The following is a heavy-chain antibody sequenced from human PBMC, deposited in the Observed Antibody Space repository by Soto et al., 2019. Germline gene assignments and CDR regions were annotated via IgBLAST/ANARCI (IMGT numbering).Heavy chain of an antibody. V-gene: IGHV1-69*13. J-gene: IGHJ4*02. CDR1: GGAFKNYA. Sequence: SVKVSCKGSGGAFKNYAISWVRQAPGQGREWVGGILPVFDELNYAPKLQGRVTITADEAKSTAHLELGSLTSEDTAVYFCARASDKSGFYFWGQGTLVTVSS. CDR2: ILPVFDEL. CDR3: ARASDKSGFYF. D-gene: IGHD3-3*01.